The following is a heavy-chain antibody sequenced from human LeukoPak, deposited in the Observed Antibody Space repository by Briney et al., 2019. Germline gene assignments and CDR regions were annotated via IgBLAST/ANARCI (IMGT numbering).Heavy chain of an antibody. J-gene: IGHJ4*02. V-gene: IGHV4-39*01. Sequence: SETLSLTCTVSGGSISSSSYYWGWIRQPPGKGLEWIGSIYYSGSTYYNPSLKSRVTISVDTSKNQFSLRLSSVTAADTAVYYCASWNYGSGFVNYWGQGTLVTVSS. CDR3: ASWNYGSGFVNY. CDR1: GGSISSSSYY. D-gene: IGHD3-10*01. CDR2: IYYSGST.